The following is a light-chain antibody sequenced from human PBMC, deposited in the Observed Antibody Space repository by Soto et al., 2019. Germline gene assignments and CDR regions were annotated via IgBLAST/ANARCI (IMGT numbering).Light chain of an antibody. V-gene: IGKV3-11*01. Sequence: EIVLTQSPGTLSLSPGERATLSCRASQSVSSYLAWYQQKPGQAPRLLIYDASNRATGIPARFSGSGSGTDFTLTISSLEPEDFAVYYCQQRSNWLITFGQGTRLETK. CDR3: QQRSNWLIT. CDR1: QSVSSY. J-gene: IGKJ5*01. CDR2: DAS.